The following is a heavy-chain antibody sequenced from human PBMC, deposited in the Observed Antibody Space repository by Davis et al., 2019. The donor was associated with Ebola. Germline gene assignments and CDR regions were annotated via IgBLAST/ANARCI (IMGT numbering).Heavy chain of an antibody. CDR2: SSTSAEHI. CDR3: ARRLLISSRGGMDV. CDR1: GFTFSSYW. Sequence: PGGSLRLSCAASGFTFSSYWMSWVRQAPGKEPEWVAHSSTSAEHISYAESVKGRFTVSRDDAQSSLFLQMSSLRDEDTAVYYCARRLLISSRGGMDVWGQGTTVTVSS. J-gene: IGHJ6*02. V-gene: IGHV3-48*02. D-gene: IGHD1-26*01.